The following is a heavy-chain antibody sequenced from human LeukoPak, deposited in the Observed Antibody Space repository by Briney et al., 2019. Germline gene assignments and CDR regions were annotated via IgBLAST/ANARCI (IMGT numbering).Heavy chain of an antibody. J-gene: IGHJ4*02. CDR3: ARRGYSGYDLHFDY. Sequence: SETLSLTCTVSGGSISSGGYYWSWIRQHPGKGLEWIGYIYYSGSTYYNPSLKSRVAISIDTSKTQFSLKLSSVTAADTAVFYCARRGYSGYDLHFDYWGQGTLVTVSS. D-gene: IGHD5-12*01. CDR2: IYYSGST. CDR1: GGSISSGGYY. V-gene: IGHV4-31*03.